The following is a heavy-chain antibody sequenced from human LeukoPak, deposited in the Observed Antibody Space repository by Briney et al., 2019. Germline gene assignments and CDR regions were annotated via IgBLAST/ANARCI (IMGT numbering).Heavy chain of an antibody. CDR2: INPNSGGT. J-gene: IGHJ4*02. Sequence: ASVKVSCKASGYTFTGYYMHWVRQAPGQGLEWMGWINPNSGGTNYAQKFQGRVTMTRDTSISTAYMELSRLRSDDTDVYYCARVRLSSISSYVTLSVTEFDYWGQGTLVTVSS. CDR3: ARVRLSSISSYVTLSVTEFDY. V-gene: IGHV1-2*02. D-gene: IGHD5-12*01. CDR1: GYTFTGYY.